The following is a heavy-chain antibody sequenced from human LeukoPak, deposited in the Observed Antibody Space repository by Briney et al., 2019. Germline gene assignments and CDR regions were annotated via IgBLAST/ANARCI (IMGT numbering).Heavy chain of an antibody. CDR2: IYYSGST. V-gene: IGHV4-59*01. D-gene: IGHD6-6*01. Sequence: SETLSLTCTVSGGSISSYYWSWIRQPPGKGLEWIGYIYYSGSTNYNPSLKSRVTISVDTSKNQFSLKLSSVNAADTAVYYCARVRSIAARYFDYWGQGTLVTVSS. CDR3: ARVRSIAARYFDY. CDR1: GGSISSYY. J-gene: IGHJ4*02.